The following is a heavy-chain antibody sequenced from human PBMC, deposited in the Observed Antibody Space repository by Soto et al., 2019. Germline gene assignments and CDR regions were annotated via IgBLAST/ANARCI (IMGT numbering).Heavy chain of an antibody. J-gene: IGHJ2*01. CDR3: ARAAVVVAATAQYWYFDL. CDR2: IYTSGST. D-gene: IGHD2-15*01. CDR1: GGSISSYY. V-gene: IGHV4-4*07. Sequence: QVQLQESGPGLVKPSETLSLTYTVSGGSISSYYWSWIRQPAGKGLEWIGRIYTSGSTNYNPSLKSRVTMSVDTSKNQFSLKLSSVTAADTAVYYCARAAVVVAATAQYWYFDLWGRGTLVTVSS.